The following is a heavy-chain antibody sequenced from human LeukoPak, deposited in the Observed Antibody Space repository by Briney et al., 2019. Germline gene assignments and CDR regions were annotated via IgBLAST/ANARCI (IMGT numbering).Heavy chain of an antibody. D-gene: IGHD2-21*02. CDR1: GFTFSSYS. J-gene: IGHJ4*02. Sequence: GGSLRLSCAASGFTFSSYSMNWFRQAPGKGLEWVSSISSSSSYIYYADSVKGRFTISRDYAKNSLYLQMNSLRAEDTAVYYCARVSGDGHFDYWGQGTLVTVSS. V-gene: IGHV3-21*01. CDR2: ISSSSSYI. CDR3: ARVSGDGHFDY.